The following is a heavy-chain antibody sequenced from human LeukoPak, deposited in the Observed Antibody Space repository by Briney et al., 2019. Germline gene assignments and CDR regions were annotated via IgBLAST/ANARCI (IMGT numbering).Heavy chain of an antibody. J-gene: IGHJ4*02. Sequence: QPGRSLRLSCTASGFTFSSYAMHWVRQAPGKGLEWVAVISYDGSNKYYADSVKGRFTISRDNSKNTLYLQMNSLRAEDTAVYYCAREACPYRLCYYDGSGYSLNYYFDYWGQGTLVTVSS. V-gene: IGHV3-30-3*01. D-gene: IGHD3-22*01. CDR3: AREACPYRLCYYDGSGYSLNYYFDY. CDR1: GFTFSSYA. CDR2: ISYDGSNK.